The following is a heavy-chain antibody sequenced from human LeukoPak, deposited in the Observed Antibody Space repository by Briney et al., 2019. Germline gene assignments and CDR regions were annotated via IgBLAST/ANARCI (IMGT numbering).Heavy chain of an antibody. CDR2: IKPDGSEK. CDR1: GFTFSSYW. Sequence: GGSLRLSCAASGFTFSSYWMSWVRQSPGKGLEWVANIKPDGSEKQIMDSVKGRFTISRDNARNALYLEMNSLRAEDTAEYFCARERMYSGSGSTYPYYDYWGQGTLVTVSS. V-gene: IGHV3-7*01. J-gene: IGHJ4*02. CDR3: ARERMYSGSGSTYPYYDY. D-gene: IGHD3-10*01.